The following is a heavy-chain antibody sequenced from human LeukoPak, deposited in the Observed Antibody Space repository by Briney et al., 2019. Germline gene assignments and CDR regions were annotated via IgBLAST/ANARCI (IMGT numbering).Heavy chain of an antibody. D-gene: IGHD5-12*01. V-gene: IGHV3-48*02. CDR2: INSCSSTI. CDR3: ARDLVATISRWNYFDY. Sequence: GWSLRLSCAASGCTFSTYGMIWVGQAPGKGLEWVSYINSCSSTIYFADSVKGRFTISRDNAKNSLYLQMNSLRDEDTAVYYCARDLVATISRWNYFDYWGQGTLVTVSS. J-gene: IGHJ4*02. CDR1: GCTFSTYG.